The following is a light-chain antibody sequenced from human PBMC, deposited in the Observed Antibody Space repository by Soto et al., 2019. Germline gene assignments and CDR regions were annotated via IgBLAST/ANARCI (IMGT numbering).Light chain of an antibody. CDR1: SGHSSYA. CDR2: LNSDGSH. Sequence: QSVLTQSPSASASLGASVKLTCTLSSGHSSYAIAWHQQQPEKGPRYLMKLNSDGSHSKGDGIPDRFSGSSSGAERYLTISSLQSEDEADYYCQTWGTGIRVIGGGTKLTVL. CDR3: QTWGTGIRV. J-gene: IGLJ3*02. V-gene: IGLV4-69*01.